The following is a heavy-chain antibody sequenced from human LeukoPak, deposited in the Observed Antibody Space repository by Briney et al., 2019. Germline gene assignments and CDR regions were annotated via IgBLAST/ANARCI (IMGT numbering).Heavy chain of an antibody. Sequence: GSLRLSCAPSRFTLSSYAMRWVRQAPGNGLEWVSAISGSGGSTYYADSVKGRFTISRDNSKNTLYLQMNSLRAEDTAVYYCAKGDYDFWNYFDYWGQGTLVTVSS. CDR3: AKGDYDFWNYFDY. CDR1: RFTLSSYA. CDR2: ISGSGGST. V-gene: IGHV3-23*01. D-gene: IGHD3-3*01. J-gene: IGHJ4*02.